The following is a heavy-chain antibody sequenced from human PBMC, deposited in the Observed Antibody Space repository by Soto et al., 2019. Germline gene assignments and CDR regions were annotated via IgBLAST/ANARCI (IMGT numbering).Heavy chain of an antibody. CDR1: GFTFSSYA. V-gene: IGHV3-23*01. J-gene: IGHJ4*02. CDR3: AKDLAYCGGDCYIFDY. CDR2: ISGSGGST. D-gene: IGHD2-21*01. Sequence: GGSLRLSCAASGFTFSSYAMSWVRQAPGKGLEWVSAISGSGGSTYYADSVKGRFTISRDNSKNTLYLQMNSLRAEDTAVYYCAKDLAYCGGDCYIFDYWGQGTLVTVSS.